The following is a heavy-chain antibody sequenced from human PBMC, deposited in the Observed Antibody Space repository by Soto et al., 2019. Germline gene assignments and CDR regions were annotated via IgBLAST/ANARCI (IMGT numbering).Heavy chain of an antibody. Sequence: QVQMVETGGGVVQPGRSLRLSCEASGFTFNTSGMHWVRQAPDKRLEWVAVISYDENTQYYGDSVKGRFTISRDNAKSTLYLQMESLKPEDTAVYYCAIKARVTDSAYYGMDVCGQGTTVTVS. J-gene: IGHJ6*02. CDR2: ISYDENTQ. V-gene: IGHV3-30*03. CDR1: GFTFNTSG. CDR3: AIKARVTDSAYYGMDV. D-gene: IGHD2-21*02.